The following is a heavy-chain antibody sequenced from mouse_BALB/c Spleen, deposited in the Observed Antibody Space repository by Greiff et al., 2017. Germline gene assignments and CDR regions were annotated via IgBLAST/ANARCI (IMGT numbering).Heavy chain of an antibody. Sequence: VQLQESGAELARPGASVKMSCKASGYTFTSYTMHWVKQRPGQGLEWIGYINPSSGYTNYNQKFKDKATLTADKSSSTAYMQLSSLTSEDSAVYYCARSETAVGGFAYWGQGTLVTVSA. V-gene: IGHV1-4*01. CDR1: GYTFTSYT. J-gene: IGHJ3*01. CDR3: ARSETAVGGFAY. CDR2: INPSSGYT. D-gene: IGHD1-2*01.